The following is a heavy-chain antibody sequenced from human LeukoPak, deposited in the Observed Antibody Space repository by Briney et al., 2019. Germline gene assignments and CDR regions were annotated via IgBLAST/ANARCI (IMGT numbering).Heavy chain of an antibody. CDR2: IYTSGST. D-gene: IGHD3-10*01. V-gene: IGHV4-4*07. CDR3: AIDRGVPPHFDY. J-gene: IGHJ4*02. CDR1: GGSISSYY. Sequence: SETLSLTCTVSGGSISSYYWSWIRQPAGKGQEWIGRIYTSGSTNYNPSLKSRVTMSVDTSKNQSSLKLSSVTAADMAVYYCAIDRGVPPHFDYWGQGTLVTVSS.